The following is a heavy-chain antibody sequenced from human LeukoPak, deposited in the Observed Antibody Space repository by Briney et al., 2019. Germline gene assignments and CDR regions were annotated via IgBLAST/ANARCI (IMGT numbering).Heavy chain of an antibody. V-gene: IGHV1-46*01. CDR1: GYTFTSYY. CDR3: ARDVSRNWFEP. D-gene: IGHD6-25*01. CDR2: INPSGGST. J-gene: IGHJ5*02. Sequence: ASVKVSCKASGYTFTSYYMHWVRQAPGQGLEWMGIINPSGGSTTYAQNFQGRVTMTRDTSTTTVYMELSSLRFEDTAVYYCARDVSRNWFEPWGQGTPVTVSS.